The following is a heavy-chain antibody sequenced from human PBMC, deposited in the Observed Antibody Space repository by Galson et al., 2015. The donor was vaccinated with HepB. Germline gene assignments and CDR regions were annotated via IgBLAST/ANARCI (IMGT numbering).Heavy chain of an antibody. CDR1: GFTFSSYS. J-gene: IGHJ4*02. Sequence: SLRLSCAASGFTFSSYSMNWVRQAPGKGLEWVSSISSSSSYIYYADSVKGRFTISRDNAKNSLYLQMNSLRAEDTAVYYCAREGGGATHRTGAAIWYWGQGTLVTVSS. CDR3: AREGGGATHRTGAAIWY. V-gene: IGHV3-21*01. D-gene: IGHD1-26*01. CDR2: ISSSSSYI.